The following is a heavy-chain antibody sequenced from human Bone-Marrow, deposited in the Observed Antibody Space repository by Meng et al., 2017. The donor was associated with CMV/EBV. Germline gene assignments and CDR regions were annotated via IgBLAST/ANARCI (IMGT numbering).Heavy chain of an antibody. V-gene: IGHV1-8*01. D-gene: IGHD3-10*01. CDR1: GSTFTSSE. J-gene: IGHJ4*02. CDR3: ARGVGGSGRGGY. Sequence: CQCFGSTFTSSEITWVRQGTVQGLEWMGWMNPNSADTGSAQKFQGRVTMTRDTSISTAYMELSGLRSDDTAVYYCARGVGGSGRGGYWGQGTLVTVSS. CDR2: MNPNSADT.